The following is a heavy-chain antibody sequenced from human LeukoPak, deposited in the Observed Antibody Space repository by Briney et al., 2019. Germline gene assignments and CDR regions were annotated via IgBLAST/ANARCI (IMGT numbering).Heavy chain of an antibody. J-gene: IGHJ4*02. V-gene: IGHV3-43*02. Sequence: GGSLSLSWAASRFNFADSAMHWVRHAPRKGLEWVSLISGDGGSTYYADPVKGRFSISRDNSKNSLYLQMNSLRIEDTALYYCAKSQGYCSSTSCRPYSTSWPFNYGGQGTLVIV. CDR1: RFNFADSA. D-gene: IGHD2-2*01. CDR3: AKSQGYCSSTSCRPYSTSWPFNY. CDR2: ISGDGGST.